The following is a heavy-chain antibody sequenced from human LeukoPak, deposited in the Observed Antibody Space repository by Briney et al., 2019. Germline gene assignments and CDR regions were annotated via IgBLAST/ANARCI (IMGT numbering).Heavy chain of an antibody. D-gene: IGHD1-26*01. CDR1: GFTFSSYA. J-gene: IGHJ4*03. Sequence: GGSLRLSCAASGFTFSSYAMSWVRQAPGKGLEWVAVISYDGSNKYYADSVKGRFTISRDNAKNSVYLQMNNLRAADTALYYCTRDPAYYLRYGYFDYWGQGILVTVSS. CDR3: TRDPAYYLRYGYFDY. V-gene: IGHV3-30-3*01. CDR2: ISYDGSNK.